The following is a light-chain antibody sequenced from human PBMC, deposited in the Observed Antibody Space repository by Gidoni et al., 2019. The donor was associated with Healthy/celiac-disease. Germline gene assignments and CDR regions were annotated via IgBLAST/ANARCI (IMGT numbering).Light chain of an antibody. CDR1: QSLIQSNGYNY. J-gene: IGKJ5*01. V-gene: IGKV2-28*01. CDR3: MQALQTPLT. CDR2: LGS. Sequence: DIVMTPSPLSLPVTPGEPASISCRSRQSLIQSNGYNYLDWYLQKPGQTPQLLIYLGSNRASGVPDRFSGSGSGTDFTLKISRVEAEDVGVYYCMQALQTPLTFGQGTRLEIK.